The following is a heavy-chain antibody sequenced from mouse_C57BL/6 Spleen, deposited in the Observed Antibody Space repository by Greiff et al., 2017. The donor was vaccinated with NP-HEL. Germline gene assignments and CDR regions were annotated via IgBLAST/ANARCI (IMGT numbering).Heavy chain of an antibody. J-gene: IGHJ3*01. CDR2: IYPGDGDP. CDR1: GYAFSSYW. Sequence: VQLQQSGPELVKPGASVKISCKASGYAFSSYWMNWVKQRPGTGLEWIGRIYPGDGDPNYNGKFKGKATLTADKSSSTAYMQLSSLTSEDSAVYFCARPAQVWFAYWGQGTLVTVSA. CDR3: ARPAQVWFAY. V-gene: IGHV1-82*01. D-gene: IGHD3-2*02.